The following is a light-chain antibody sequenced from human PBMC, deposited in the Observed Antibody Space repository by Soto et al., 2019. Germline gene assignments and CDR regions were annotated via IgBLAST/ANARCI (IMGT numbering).Light chain of an antibody. CDR3: SSDTARGV. Sequence: QSALTQPPSASGSPGQSVTISCTGTSNDVGNNNYVSWYQQHPGKAPKLMISEVSKRPSGVPDRFSGSKSGNTASLTVSGLRAEDEADYYCSSDTARGVFGGGTKVTVL. J-gene: IGLJ2*01. CDR2: EVS. V-gene: IGLV2-8*01. CDR1: SNDVGNNNY.